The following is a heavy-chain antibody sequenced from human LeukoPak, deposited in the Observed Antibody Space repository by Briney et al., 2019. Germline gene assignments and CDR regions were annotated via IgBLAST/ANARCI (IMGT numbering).Heavy chain of an antibody. Sequence: GGSLRLSCAASGFTFNKWWMNWVRQAPGEGLEWVANIKEDSSDKNYVDSMKGRFTISRDNAKNSLYLQMNSLPAEDPAVYYCARESGRFRFDSWGQGTLVTVSS. J-gene: IGHJ5*01. CDR3: ARESGRFRFDS. CDR2: IKEDSSDK. D-gene: IGHD3-3*01. CDR1: GFTFNKWW. V-gene: IGHV3-7*01.